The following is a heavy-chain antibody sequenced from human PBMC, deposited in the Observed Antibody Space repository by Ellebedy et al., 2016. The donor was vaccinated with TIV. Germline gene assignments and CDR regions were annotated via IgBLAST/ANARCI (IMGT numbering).Heavy chain of an antibody. J-gene: IGHJ6*04. CDR3: ARARGWYGSDGMDV. CDR2: IYGGGNT. D-gene: IGHD6-19*01. Sequence: GESLKISCAASGFTVSSNYMSWVRRAPGQGLGWVSVIYGGGNTDYAEHVEGRFTISRDNSKNTVYLQMNSLRAEDPAVYYCARARGWYGSDGMDVWGEGTTVTVSS. CDR1: GFTVSSNY. V-gene: IGHV3-53*01.